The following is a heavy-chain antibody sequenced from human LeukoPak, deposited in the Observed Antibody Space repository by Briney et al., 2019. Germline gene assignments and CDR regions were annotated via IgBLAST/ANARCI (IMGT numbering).Heavy chain of an antibody. J-gene: IGHJ4*02. V-gene: IGHV4-4*02. D-gene: IGHD3-9*01. Sequence: ETLSLTCGVSGVSITSGNWWSWVRQPPGKGLEWIGEINHSGSTNYNPSLKSRVTISVDTSKNQFSLKLSSVTAADTAVYYCAGGPAELRYFDWLSQYDYWGQGTLVTVSS. CDR2: INHSGST. CDR1: GVSITSGNW. CDR3: AGGPAELRYFDWLSQYDY.